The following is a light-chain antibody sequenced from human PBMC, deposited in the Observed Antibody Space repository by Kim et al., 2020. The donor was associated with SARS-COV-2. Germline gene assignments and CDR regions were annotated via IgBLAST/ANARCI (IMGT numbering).Light chain of an antibody. V-gene: IGLV1-47*01. CDR2: RNN. CDR1: SSNIGSDY. CDR3: ASWDDSLV. Sequence: QPVLTQPPSASGTPGQRVTISCSGSSSNIGSDYVYWYQQLPGMAPKLLIYRNNQRPSGVPDRFSGSKSGTSASLAISGLRSEDEADYYCASWDDSLVFGGGTKVTVL. J-gene: IGLJ2*01.